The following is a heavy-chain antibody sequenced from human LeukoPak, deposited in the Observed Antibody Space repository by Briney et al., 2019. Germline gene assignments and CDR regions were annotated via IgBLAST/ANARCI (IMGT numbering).Heavy chain of an antibody. CDR3: ARAGYYRFDY. CDR2: INSDGSTI. Sequence: GGSLRLSCAASGFTFSSSWVHWVRQAPGKGLMWVARINSDGSTIDYADSVKGRFSISRDNAKNTLYLQMSSLRVEDTAVYYCARAGYYRFDYWGQGTLVTVSS. V-gene: IGHV3-74*01. J-gene: IGHJ4*02. CDR1: GFTFSSSW. D-gene: IGHD2/OR15-2a*01.